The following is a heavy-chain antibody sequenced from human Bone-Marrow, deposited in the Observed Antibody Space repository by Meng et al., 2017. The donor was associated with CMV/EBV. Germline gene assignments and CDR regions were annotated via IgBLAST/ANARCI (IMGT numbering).Heavy chain of an antibody. Sequence: ASVKVSCKASGYTFTSYDINWVRQATGQGLEWMGWMNPNSGNTGYAQKFQGRVTITRNTSISTAYMELSSLRSEDTAVYYCARGGYDFWSGPGGMGVWGQGTTVTVSS. CDR2: MNPNSGNT. J-gene: IGHJ6*02. CDR3: ARGGYDFWSGPGGMGV. D-gene: IGHD3-3*01. V-gene: IGHV1-8*03. CDR1: GYTFTSYD.